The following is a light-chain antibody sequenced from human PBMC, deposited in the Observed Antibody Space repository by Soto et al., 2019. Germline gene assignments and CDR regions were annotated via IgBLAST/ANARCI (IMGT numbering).Light chain of an antibody. J-gene: IGKJ1*01. V-gene: IGKV3-15*01. CDR1: QSVSSY. Sequence: EIVLTQSPATLSLSPGERATLSCRASQSVSSYLAWYQQKPGQAPRLLIYGASTRATGIPARFSGSGSGTEFTLTISSLQSEDFAVYYCQQYNKWPQWTFGQGTKVDIK. CDR2: GAS. CDR3: QQYNKWPQWT.